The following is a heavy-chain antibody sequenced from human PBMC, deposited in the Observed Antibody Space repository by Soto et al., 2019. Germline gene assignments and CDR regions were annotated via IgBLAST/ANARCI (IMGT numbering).Heavy chain of an antibody. D-gene: IGHD3-16*01. CDR3: AKSENYDYIWGEDYYYYMDV. J-gene: IGHJ6*03. Sequence: GGSLRLSCAASGFTVSSNYMSWVRQAPGKGLVWVSVIYSGGSTYYADSVKGRFTISRHNSKNTLYLQMNSLRAEDTAVYYCAKSENYDYIWGEDYYYYMDVWGNGTTVTVSS. V-gene: IGHV3-53*04. CDR1: GFTVSSNY. CDR2: IYSGGST.